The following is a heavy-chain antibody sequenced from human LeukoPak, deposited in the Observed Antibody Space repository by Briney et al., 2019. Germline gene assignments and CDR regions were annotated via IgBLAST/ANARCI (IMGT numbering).Heavy chain of an antibody. Sequence: ASVKVSCKASGGTFSSYAISWVRQAPGQGLEWMGRIIPIFGKANYAQKFQGRVTITTDESTSTAYMELSSLRSEDTAVYYCARDSRGTYYDYVWGRYPQQPFDYWGQGTLVTVSS. CDR3: ARDSRGTYYDYVWGRYPQQPFDY. CDR2: IIPIFGKA. V-gene: IGHV1-69*05. J-gene: IGHJ4*02. D-gene: IGHD3-16*02. CDR1: GGTFSSYA.